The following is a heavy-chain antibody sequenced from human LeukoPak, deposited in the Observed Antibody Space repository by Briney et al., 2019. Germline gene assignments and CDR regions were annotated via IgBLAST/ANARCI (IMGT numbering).Heavy chain of an antibody. D-gene: IGHD4-17*01. CDR3: ARGRNGDYALYFDY. V-gene: IGHV1-18*01. CDR2: ISAYNANT. CDR1: GYTFTNYG. Sequence: ASVKVSCKASGYTFTNYGINWVRQAPGQGLEWMGWISAYNANTNYAQKFQGRVTITADKSTSTAYMELSSLRSEDTAVYYCARGRNGDYALYFDYWGQGTLVTVSS. J-gene: IGHJ4*02.